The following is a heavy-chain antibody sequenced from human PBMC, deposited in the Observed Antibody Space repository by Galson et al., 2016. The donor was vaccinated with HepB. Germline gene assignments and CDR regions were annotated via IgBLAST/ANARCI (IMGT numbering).Heavy chain of an antibody. V-gene: IGHV3-23*01. D-gene: IGHD3-3*01. CDR2: ISGSGDTR. CDR1: GFTFYNYA. CDR3: AKLTWGGADNDLCSHHSAGDFLFFY. J-gene: IGHJ4*02. Sequence: SLRLSCAASGFTFYNYAMTWVRLPPGKGLEWVSGISGSGDTRWYADSVKGRFTISRDNSRNKVYLHMNNLSAEDTAIYYCAKLTWGGADNDLCSHHSAGDFLFFYWGQGTPVTVSS.